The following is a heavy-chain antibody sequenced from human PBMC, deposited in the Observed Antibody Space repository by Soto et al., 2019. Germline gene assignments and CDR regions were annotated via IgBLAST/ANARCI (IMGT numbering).Heavy chain of an antibody. CDR1: GDSVSSDNSY. D-gene: IGHD6-19*01. CDR2: FYYRGSS. CDR3: ARRFTGGWGEKFDY. J-gene: IGHJ4*02. Sequence: QVLLQESGPGLVKPSETLSLTCTVSGDSVSSDNSYWTWIRQPPGKGLEWIGYFYYRGSSNYNPSLNSRVTISGDTSKYHFYLQLNSVTTADTAVYYCARRFTGGWGEKFDYWGQGYLVTVSS. V-gene: IGHV4-61*03.